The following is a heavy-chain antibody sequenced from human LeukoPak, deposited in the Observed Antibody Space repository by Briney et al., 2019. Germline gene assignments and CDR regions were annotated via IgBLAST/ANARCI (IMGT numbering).Heavy chain of an antibody. D-gene: IGHD3-10*01. CDR3: ARGLLWLF. V-gene: IGHV3-7*01. Sequence: GRSLRLSCAASGFTFDDYAMHWVRQAPGKGLEWVANINQDGSEKYYVDSVKGRFTISRDNAKNSVYLQMNSLRVEDTAVYYCARGLLWLFGGQGTLVTVSS. CDR1: GFTFDDYA. J-gene: IGHJ4*02. CDR2: INQDGSEK.